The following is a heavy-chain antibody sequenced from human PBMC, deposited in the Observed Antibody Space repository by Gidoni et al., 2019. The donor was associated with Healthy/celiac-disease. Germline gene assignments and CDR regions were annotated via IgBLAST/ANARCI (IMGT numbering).Heavy chain of an antibody. CDR1: SYA. CDR2: IIPIFGTA. Sequence: SYAISWVRQAPGQGLEWMGGIIPIFGTANYAQKFQGRVTITADESTSTAYMELSSLRSEDTAVYYCARDVRGYSYGDYWGQGTLVTVSS. CDR3: ARDVRGYSYGDY. J-gene: IGHJ4*02. V-gene: IGHV1-69*01. D-gene: IGHD5-18*01.